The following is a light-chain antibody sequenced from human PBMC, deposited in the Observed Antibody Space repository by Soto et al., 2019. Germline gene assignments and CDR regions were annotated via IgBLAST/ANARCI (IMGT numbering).Light chain of an antibody. CDR2: DVS. Sequence: AIQVTPSPSSLSASVGDRVTITCRASQDIRGALAWYQQKPGKAPKLLIYDVSTVQSGVPSRFSGRGSGTEFTLTITSLQHEDFATYYCQQFNIYTITFGQGTRLEIK. CDR3: QQFNIYTIT. J-gene: IGKJ5*01. V-gene: IGKV1-13*02. CDR1: QDIRGA.